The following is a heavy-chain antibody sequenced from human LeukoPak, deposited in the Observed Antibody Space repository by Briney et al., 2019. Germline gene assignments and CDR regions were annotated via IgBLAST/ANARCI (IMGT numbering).Heavy chain of an antibody. J-gene: IGHJ4*02. D-gene: IGHD3-10*01. CDR3: ARSLWFGELAFDY. CDR1: GGSISSYY. Sequence: SETLSLTCTVSGGSISSYYWSWSRQPPGKGLEGMGYIYYSGSPNDNPSLKSPVTISVDTSKNTFSLKLSSVTAADTAVYYCARSLWFGELAFDYWGQGTLVTVSS. V-gene: IGHV4-59*08. CDR2: IYYSGSP.